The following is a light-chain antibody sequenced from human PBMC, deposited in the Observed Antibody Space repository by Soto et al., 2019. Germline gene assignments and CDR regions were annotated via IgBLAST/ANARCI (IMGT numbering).Light chain of an antibody. J-gene: IGKJ5*01. Sequence: DIQITQSPYSVSASVGDRVTINCRASQDIGMWVAWYQQKPGKAPELLISAASSLQGGVPSRFSGSGFGTDFTLTISNLQPEDFATYYCQQASSFSAITFGQGTRVEIK. CDR2: AAS. CDR3: QQASSFSAIT. V-gene: IGKV1-12*01. CDR1: QDIGMW.